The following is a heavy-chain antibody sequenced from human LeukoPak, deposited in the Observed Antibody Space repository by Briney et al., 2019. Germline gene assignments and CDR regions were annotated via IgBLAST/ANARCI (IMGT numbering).Heavy chain of an antibody. D-gene: IGHD4-23*01. CDR2: IYHSGNT. CDR1: GGSISSSNW. V-gene: IGHV4-4*02. Sequence: SETLSLTCAVSGGSISSSNWWSWVRQPPGKGLEWIGEIYHSGNTNYNPSLKSRVTISVDTSKNQFSLKLSSVTAADTAVYYCARDYGGNSDYFDYWGQGTLVTVSS. J-gene: IGHJ4*02. CDR3: ARDYGGNSDYFDY.